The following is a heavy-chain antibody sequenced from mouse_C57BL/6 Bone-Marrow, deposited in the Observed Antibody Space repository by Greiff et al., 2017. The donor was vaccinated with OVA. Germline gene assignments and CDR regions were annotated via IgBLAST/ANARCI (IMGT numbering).Heavy chain of an antibody. V-gene: IGHV14-4*01. Sequence: VQLQQSGAELVRPGASVKLSCTASGFNIKDDYMHWVKQRPEQGLEWIGWIDPENGDTEYASKFKGKATITADTYSNTAYLQLSSLTSEDTAVYNSTSYGNFDYWGQGTTLTVSS. D-gene: IGHD2-1*01. CDR2: IDPENGDT. J-gene: IGHJ2*01. CDR3: TSYGNFDY. CDR1: GFNIKDDY.